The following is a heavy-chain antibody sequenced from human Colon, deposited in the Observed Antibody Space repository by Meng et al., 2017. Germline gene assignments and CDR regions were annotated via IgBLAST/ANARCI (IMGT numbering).Heavy chain of an antibody. CDR2: INHSGST. V-gene: IGHV4-34*01. J-gene: IGHJ5*02. D-gene: IGHD6-19*01. CDR1: GGSFSGYY. Sequence: QAQLQQWGAGLLKPSETLSLTCAVYGGSFSGYYWSWIRQPPGKGLEWIGEINHSGSTNYNPSLKSRVTISVDTSKNQFSLKLSSVTAADTAVYYCARERLSSGWYGGRWFDPWGQGTLVTVSS. CDR3: ARERLSSGWYGGRWFDP.